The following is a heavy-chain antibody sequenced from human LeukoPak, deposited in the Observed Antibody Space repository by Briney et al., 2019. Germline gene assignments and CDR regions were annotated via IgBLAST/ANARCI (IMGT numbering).Heavy chain of an antibody. CDR1: GGSISSYY. D-gene: IGHD6-19*01. CDR3: ARTGYSSGWYPFDY. Sequence: RPSETLSLTCTVSGGSISSYYWNWIRQPAGKGLEWIGHIYSSGSTNYNPSLRSRVTMSVDTSKNHFSLKLRSVTAADTAVYYCARTGYSSGWYPFDYWGQGTLVTVSS. CDR2: IYSSGST. J-gene: IGHJ4*02. V-gene: IGHV4-4*07.